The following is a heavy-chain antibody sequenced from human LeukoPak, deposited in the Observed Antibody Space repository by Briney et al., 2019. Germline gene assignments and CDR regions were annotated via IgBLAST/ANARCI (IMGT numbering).Heavy chain of an antibody. D-gene: IGHD1/OR15-1a*01. Sequence: GGSLRLSCAASGFTFSTYGMNWVRQAPGKGLEWVAFIRFDGSNKNYADSVKGRFTISRDNFKDTVYLQMNSLRTEDTAVYYCAQDRSNNLDYWGQGTLVTVSS. V-gene: IGHV3-30*02. CDR3: AQDRSNNLDY. CDR2: IRFDGSNK. J-gene: IGHJ4*02. CDR1: GFTFSTYG.